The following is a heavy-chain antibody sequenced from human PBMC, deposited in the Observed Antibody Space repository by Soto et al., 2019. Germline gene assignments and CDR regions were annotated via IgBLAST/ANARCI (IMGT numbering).Heavy chain of an antibody. V-gene: IGHV2-70*11. Sequence: SCPTLVKPPQTPTLTRTFSWFSLSTSGMCVSWVRQPPGKALEGPARIDWNDDKYYSTTLKTRLTISKDTSKNQVVLTMTNMDPVDTATYYCARINRIIQNSSSWSQQPLYYYYYMDVWGKGTTVTVSS. D-gene: IGHD6-13*01. CDR1: WFSLSTSGMC. J-gene: IGHJ6*03. CDR3: ARINRIIQNSSSWSQQPLYYYYYMDV. CDR2: IDWNDDK.